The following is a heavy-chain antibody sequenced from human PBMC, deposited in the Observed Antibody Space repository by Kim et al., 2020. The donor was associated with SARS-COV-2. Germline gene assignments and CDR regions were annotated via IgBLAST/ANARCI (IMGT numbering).Heavy chain of an antibody. CDR3: AKDRGDIVVVVAATDY. V-gene: IGHV3-30*18. D-gene: IGHD2-15*01. CDR1: GFTFSGYG. CDR2: ISYDASNK. J-gene: IGHJ4*02. Sequence: GGSLRLSCAASGFTFSGYGMHWVRQAPGKGLEWVAVISYDASNKYYADSVKGRFTISRDNSKNTLYLQMNSLRAEDTAVYYCAKDRGDIVVVVAATDYWGQGTLVTVSS.